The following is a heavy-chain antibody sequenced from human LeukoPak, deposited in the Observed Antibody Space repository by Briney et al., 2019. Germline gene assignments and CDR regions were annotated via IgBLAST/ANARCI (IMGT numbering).Heavy chain of an antibody. D-gene: IGHD5-24*01. Sequence: KPGGSLRLPCAASGFTFSGYYMSWIRQAPGKGLAWVSYISTSGGTIYYADSVKGRFTISRDNAKNSLYLQMSSLRAEDTAVYYCARDWVGDGYNYYHYFDCWGQGALVTVSS. CDR3: ARDWVGDGYNYYHYFDC. V-gene: IGHV3-11*01. CDR1: GFTFSGYY. J-gene: IGHJ4*02. CDR2: ISTSGGTI.